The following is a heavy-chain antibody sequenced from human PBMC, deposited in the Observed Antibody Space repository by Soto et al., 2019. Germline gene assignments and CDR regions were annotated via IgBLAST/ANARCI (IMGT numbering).Heavy chain of an antibody. J-gene: IGHJ6*02. CDR2: IYYSGIT. Sequence: SETLSLTCTVSGGSISSYYWRWLRQPPGKGLEWIGYIYYSGITNYNPSLKSRVTISVDTSKNQFSLKLSSVTAADTAVYYCARDRSSGCYYCYGMEVWGQGTTVTVSS. CDR1: GGSISSYY. D-gene: IGHD6-19*01. V-gene: IGHV4-59*01. CDR3: ARDRSSGCYYCYGMEV.